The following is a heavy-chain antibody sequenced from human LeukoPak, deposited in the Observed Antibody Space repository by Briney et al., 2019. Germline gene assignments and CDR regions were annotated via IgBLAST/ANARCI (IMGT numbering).Heavy chain of an antibody. J-gene: IGHJ4*02. CDR1: GFXFNYAW. CDR3: TTLVGAPTY. D-gene: IGHD1-26*01. V-gene: IGHV3-15*01. CDR2: IKGETGGGAK. Sequence: GGSLRLSCAASGFXFNYAWMTWVRQAPGKGLEWVGRIKGETGGGAKDYAAPVKGRFSISRDDSKSILYLEMTSLKTEDTAVYYCTTLVGAPTYWGQGTLVTVSS.